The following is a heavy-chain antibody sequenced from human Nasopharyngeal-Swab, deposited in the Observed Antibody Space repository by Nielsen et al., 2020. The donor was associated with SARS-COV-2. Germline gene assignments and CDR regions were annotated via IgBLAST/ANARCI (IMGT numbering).Heavy chain of an antibody. Sequence: SETLSLTCTVSGGSISSSSYYWGWIRQPAGKGLEWIGRIYTSGSTNYNPSLKSRVTMSVDTSKNQFSLKLSSVTAADTAVYYCARDSSSWYPNAPFDYWGQGTLVTVSS. J-gene: IGHJ4*02. CDR2: IYTSGST. CDR3: ARDSSSWYPNAPFDY. D-gene: IGHD6-13*01. V-gene: IGHV4-61*02. CDR1: GGSISSSSYY.